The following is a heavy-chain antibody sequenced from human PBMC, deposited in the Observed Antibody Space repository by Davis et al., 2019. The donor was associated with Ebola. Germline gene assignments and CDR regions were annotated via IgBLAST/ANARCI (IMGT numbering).Heavy chain of an antibody. J-gene: IGHJ4*02. CDR3: ARHLVDRRTGYSSGWYYFDY. V-gene: IGHV4-59*08. CDR1: GGSISSYY. CDR2: IYYSGST. Sequence: PSETLSLTCTVSGGSISSYYWSWIRQPPGKGLEWIGYIYYSGSTNYNPSLKSRVTISVDTSKNQFSLKLSSVTAADTAVYYCARHLVDRRTGYSSGWYYFDYWGQGTLVTVSS. D-gene: IGHD6-19*01.